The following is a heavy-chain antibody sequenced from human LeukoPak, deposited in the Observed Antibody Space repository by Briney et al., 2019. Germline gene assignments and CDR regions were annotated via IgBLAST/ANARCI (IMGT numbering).Heavy chain of an antibody. CDR1: GGSISSYY. CDR2: IYYSGST. D-gene: IGHD3-10*01. J-gene: IGHJ5*02. CDR3: ARFTPQGYGWGGYNRFDP. V-gene: IGHV4-59*01. Sequence: SETLSLTCTVSGGSISSYYWNWIRQPPGKVLEWLGYIYYSGSTNYNPSLKSRVTISVDTSKNQFSLNLTSVTAADTAVYYCARFTPQGYGWGGYNRFDPWGQGTLVTVSS.